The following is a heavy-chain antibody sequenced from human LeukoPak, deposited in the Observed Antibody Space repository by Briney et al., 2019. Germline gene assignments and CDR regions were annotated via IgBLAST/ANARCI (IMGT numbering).Heavy chain of an antibody. V-gene: IGHV3-9*01. CDR2: ISWNSGSI. J-gene: IGHJ4*02. CDR1: GFTFDDYA. CDR3: AKAGSGCGGSTSCYQAY. D-gene: IGHD2-2*01. Sequence: GRSLRLSCAASGFTFDDYAMHWVRQAPGKGLEWVSGISWNSGSIGYADSVKGRFTISRDNAKNSLYLQMNSLRAEDTAVYYCAKAGSGCGGSTSCYQAYWGQGTLVTVSS.